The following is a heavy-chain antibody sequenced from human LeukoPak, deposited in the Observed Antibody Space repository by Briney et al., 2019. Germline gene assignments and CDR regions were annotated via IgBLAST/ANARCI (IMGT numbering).Heavy chain of an antibody. CDR1: GITFSSYG. D-gene: IGHD3-10*01. J-gene: IGHJ4*02. Sequence: GGSLRLSCAVSGITFSSYGMHWVRQAPGKGLDWVAFISYDGSIKYYGDSVKGRFTISRDNSKNTLYVQMNSLRAEDTAVYYCAKGYGSGSLVIDYWGQGTLVTVSS. CDR3: AKGYGSGSLVIDY. CDR2: ISYDGSIK. V-gene: IGHV3-30*18.